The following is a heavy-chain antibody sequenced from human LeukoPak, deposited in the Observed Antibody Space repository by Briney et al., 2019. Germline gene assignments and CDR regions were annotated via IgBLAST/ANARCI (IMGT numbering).Heavy chain of an antibody. CDR2: INPNSGGT. V-gene: IGHV1-2*02. CDR3: ARPINRDGYNYDFDY. D-gene: IGHD5-24*01. J-gene: IGHJ4*02. CDR1: GYTFTGYY. Sequence: GASVKVSCKASGYTFTGYYMHWVRQAPGQGLEWMGWINPNSGGTNYAQEFQGRVTMTRDTSISTAYMELSRLRSDDTAVYYCARPINRDGYNYDFDYWGQGTLVTVSS.